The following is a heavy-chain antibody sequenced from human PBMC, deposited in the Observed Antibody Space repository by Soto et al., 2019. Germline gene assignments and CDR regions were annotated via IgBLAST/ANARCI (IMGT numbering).Heavy chain of an antibody. D-gene: IGHD3-22*01. CDR2: INPNSGGT. CDR1: GYTFTGYY. V-gene: IGHV1-2*02. Sequence: QVQLVQSGAEVKKPGASVKVSCKASGYTFTGYYMHWVRQAPGQGLEWMGWINPNSGGTNYAQKFQGRVTMTRDTPISTAYMELSRLRSDDTAVYYCALARGHDSSGYYSPFDYWGQGTLVTVSS. CDR3: ALARGHDSSGYYSPFDY. J-gene: IGHJ4*02.